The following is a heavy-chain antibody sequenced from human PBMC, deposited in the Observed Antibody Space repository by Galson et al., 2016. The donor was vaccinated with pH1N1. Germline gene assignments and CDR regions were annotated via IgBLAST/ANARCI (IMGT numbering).Heavy chain of an antibody. CDR3: TRRLGHSSGYSLRDALDI. CDR1: GSSFSHYW. J-gene: IGHJ3*02. Sequence: QSGAEVTQPGASLKISCKASGSSFSHYWIAWVRQMPGKGLEWMGTIYPGDSDTKYSQSFQGQVPISADKSITTSYLQMSSLNASDTPMYYCTRRLGHSSGYSLRDALDIWGQGTMVAVSP. D-gene: IGHD5-18*01. V-gene: IGHV5-51*03. CDR2: IYPGDSDT.